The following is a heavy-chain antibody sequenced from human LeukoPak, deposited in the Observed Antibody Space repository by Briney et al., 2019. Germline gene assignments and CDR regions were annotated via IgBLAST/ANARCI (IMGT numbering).Heavy chain of an antibody. CDR3: ARGQMAGY. D-gene: IGHD5-24*01. Sequence: GGSLRLSCAASGFAFSSYWMSWVREAPGKGLEWVANIKPDGSEKSYVDSVKGRFTISRDNAKNSLYLQMNSLRAEDTAVYYCARGQMAGYWGQGTLVTVSS. V-gene: IGHV3-7*05. CDR1: GFAFSSYW. CDR2: IKPDGSEK. J-gene: IGHJ4*02.